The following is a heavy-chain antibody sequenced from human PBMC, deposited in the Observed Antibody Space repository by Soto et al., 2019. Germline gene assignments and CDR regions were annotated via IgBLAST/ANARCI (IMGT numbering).Heavy chain of an antibody. Sequence: SETLSLTCTVSGGSISSYYWSWIRQPPGKGLEWIGYIYYSGSTNYNPSLKSRVTISVDTSKNQFSLKLSSVTAADTAVYYCAGTPMNIVATMGGDYWGQGTLVTVSS. J-gene: IGHJ4*02. CDR1: GGSISSYY. V-gene: IGHV4-59*01. CDR2: IYYSGST. D-gene: IGHD5-12*01. CDR3: AGTPMNIVATMGGDY.